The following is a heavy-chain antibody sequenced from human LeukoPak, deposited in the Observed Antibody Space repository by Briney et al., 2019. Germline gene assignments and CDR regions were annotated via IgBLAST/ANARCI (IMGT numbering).Heavy chain of an antibody. CDR1: GYTFTSYG. CDR2: IGAYNGNT. V-gene: IGHV1-18*01. CDR3: ARGPPHFTYYYDSSGYSEFDY. Sequence: GASVKVSCKASGYTFTSYGISWVRQAPGQGLEWMGWIGAYNGNTNYAQKLQGRVTMTTDTSTSTAYMEPRSLRSDDTAVYYCARGPPHFTYYYDSSGYSEFDYWGQGTLVTVSS. D-gene: IGHD3-22*01. J-gene: IGHJ4*02.